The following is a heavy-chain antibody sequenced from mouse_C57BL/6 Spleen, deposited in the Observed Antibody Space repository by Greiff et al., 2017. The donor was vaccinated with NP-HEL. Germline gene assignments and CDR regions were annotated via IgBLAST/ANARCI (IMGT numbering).Heavy chain of an antibody. D-gene: IGHD2-4*01. CDR3: ARGDHDGGAMDD. CDR2: IDPSDSYT. V-gene: IGHV1-50*01. CDR1: GYTFTSYW. Sequence: QVQLQQPGAELVKPGASVKLSCKASGYTFTSYWMQWVKQSPGQGLEWIGEIDPSDSYTNYHQKFKGKATLTVDTSSSTAYMQLSSLTSEDSAVYYCARGDHDGGAMDDWGQGTSVTVSS. J-gene: IGHJ4*01.